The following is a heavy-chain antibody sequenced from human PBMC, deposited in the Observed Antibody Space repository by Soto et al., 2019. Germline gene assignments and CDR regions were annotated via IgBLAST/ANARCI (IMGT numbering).Heavy chain of an antibody. CDR1: GGTFSSYA. J-gene: IGHJ6*02. D-gene: IGHD3-22*01. CDR2: IIPIFGTA. V-gene: IGHV1-69*13. CDR3: ARADXYDSSGYPYYGMDV. Sequence: SVKVSCKASGGTFSSYAISWVRQAPGQGLEWMGGIIPIFGTANYAQKFQGRVTITADESTSTAYMELSSLRSEDTAVYYCARADXYDSSGYPYYGMDVWGQGTTVTVSS.